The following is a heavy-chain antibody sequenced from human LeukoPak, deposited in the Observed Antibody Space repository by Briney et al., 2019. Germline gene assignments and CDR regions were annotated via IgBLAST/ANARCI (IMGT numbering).Heavy chain of an antibody. CDR2: IRYDGSNK. V-gene: IGHV3-30*02. D-gene: IGHD6-13*01. Sequence: PGGSLRLSCAASGFTFSSYGMHWVRQAPGKGLEWVAFIRYDGSNKYYADSVKGRFTISRDNSKNTLYLQMNSLRAEDTAVYYCARRVPGSSWRDYWGQGTLVTVSS. CDR3: ARRVPGSSWRDY. CDR1: GFTFSSYG. J-gene: IGHJ4*02.